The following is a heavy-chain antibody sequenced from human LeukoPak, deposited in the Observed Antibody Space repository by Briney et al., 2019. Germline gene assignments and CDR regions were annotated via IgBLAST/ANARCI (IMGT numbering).Heavy chain of an antibody. CDR2: INWNGGST. CDR3: ARVRNIQLWFFDY. J-gene: IGHJ4*02. CDR1: GFTFDGYG. V-gene: IGHV3-20*04. D-gene: IGHD5-18*01. Sequence: GGSLRLSCAASGFTFDGYGMSWVRQAPGKGLEWVSGINWNGGSTGYADSVKGRFTISRDNAKNSLYLQMNSLRAEDTAVYYCARVRNIQLWFFDYWGQGTLVTVSS.